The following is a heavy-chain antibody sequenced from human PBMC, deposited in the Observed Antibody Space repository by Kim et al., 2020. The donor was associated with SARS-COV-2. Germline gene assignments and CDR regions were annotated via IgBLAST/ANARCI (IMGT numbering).Heavy chain of an antibody. CDR2: INPNSGGT. Sequence: ASVKVSCKASGYTFTGYYMHWVRQAPGQGLEWMGRINPNSGGTNYAQKFRGRVTMTRDTSISTAYMELSRLRSDDTAVYYCARDRNTIFGVVIIDYYGMDVWGQGTTVTVSS. J-gene: IGHJ6*02. CDR3: ARDRNTIFGVVIIDYYGMDV. D-gene: IGHD3-3*01. V-gene: IGHV1-2*06. CDR1: GYTFTGYY.